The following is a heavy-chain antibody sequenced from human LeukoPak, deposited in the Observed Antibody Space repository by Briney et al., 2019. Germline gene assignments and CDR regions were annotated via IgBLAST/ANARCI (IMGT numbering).Heavy chain of an antibody. D-gene: IGHD3-10*01. V-gene: IGHV3-48*01. Sequence: GGSLRLSCVASGFTFSSYNMNWVRQAPGRGLEWVSYISSSSGTIYYADSVKGRFTIYRDNAKNSLYLQVNSLRAEDTAVYYCARDGRGLGNYFDYWGQGTLVTVSS. CDR2: ISSSSGTI. CDR3: ARDGRGLGNYFDY. CDR1: GFTFSSYN. J-gene: IGHJ4*02.